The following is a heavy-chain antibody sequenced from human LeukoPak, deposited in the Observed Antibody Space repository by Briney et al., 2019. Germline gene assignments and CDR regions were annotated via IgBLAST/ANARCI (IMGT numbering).Heavy chain of an antibody. Sequence: GGSLRLSCTASGFTFSSYSMNWVRQAPGKGLEWVSSISSSSSYIYYADSVKGRFTISRDNAKNSLYLQMNSLRAEDTALYYCAKDPIVGGSGSFPWFDPWGQGTLVTVSS. V-gene: IGHV3-21*04. CDR1: GFTFSSYS. CDR3: AKDPIVGGSGSFPWFDP. CDR2: ISSSSSYI. J-gene: IGHJ5*02. D-gene: IGHD3-10*01.